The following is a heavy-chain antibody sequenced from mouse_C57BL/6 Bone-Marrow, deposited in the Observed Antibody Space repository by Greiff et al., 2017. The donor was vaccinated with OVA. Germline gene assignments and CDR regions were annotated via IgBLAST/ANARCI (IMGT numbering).Heavy chain of an antibody. J-gene: IGHJ1*03. Sequence: VHLVESGPGLVQPSQSLSITCTVSGFSLTSYGVHWVRQSPGKGLEWLGVIWSGGSTDYNAAFISRLSISKDNSKSQVFFKMNSLQADDTAIYYCAGLITTVVATDWYFDVWGTGTTVTVSS. CDR2: IWSGGST. CDR3: AGLITTVVATDWYFDV. CDR1: GFSLTSYG. D-gene: IGHD1-1*01. V-gene: IGHV2-2*01.